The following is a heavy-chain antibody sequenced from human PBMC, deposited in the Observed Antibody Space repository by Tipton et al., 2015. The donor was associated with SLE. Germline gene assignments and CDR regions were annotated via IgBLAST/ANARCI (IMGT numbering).Heavy chain of an antibody. D-gene: IGHD1-14*01. CDR1: GGSISSYY. CDR2: INHSGST. Sequence: TLSLTCTVSGGSISSYYWSWIRQPPGKGLEWIGEINHSGSTNYNPSLKSRVTISVDTSKNQFSLKLSSVTAADTAVYYCTGDEPSYFDYWGQGTLVTVSS. CDR3: TGDEPSYFDY. J-gene: IGHJ4*02. V-gene: IGHV4-59*01.